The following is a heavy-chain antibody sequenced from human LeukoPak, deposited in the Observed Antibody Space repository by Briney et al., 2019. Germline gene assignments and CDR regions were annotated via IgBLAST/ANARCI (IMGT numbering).Heavy chain of an antibody. CDR1: GVSFSGHW. J-gene: IGHJ4*02. Sequence: GGSRRLSCSGSGVSFSGHWMHWVRQAPGKGLDCVANIKYDGSEKYYVDSVKGRFTISRDNSKNTLFLQLGSLRAEDMAVYYCAVAYGGYDWEGGFDYWGQGTLVTVSS. CDR2: IKYDGSEK. D-gene: IGHD5-12*01. V-gene: IGHV3-7*02. CDR3: AVAYGGYDWEGGFDY.